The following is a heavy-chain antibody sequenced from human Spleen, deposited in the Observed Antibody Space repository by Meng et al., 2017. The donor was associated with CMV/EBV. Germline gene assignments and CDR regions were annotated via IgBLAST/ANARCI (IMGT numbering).Heavy chain of an antibody. CDR3: ASGIVVVPAARELSSNYYYYAMDV. J-gene: IGHJ6*02. CDR2: IYYSGST. Sequence: SETLSLTCTVSGGSISSSSYYWGWIRQPPGKGLEWIGSIYYSGSTYYNPSLKSRVTISVDTSKNQLSLKLSSVTAADTAVYYCASGIVVVPAARELSSNYYYYAMDVWGQGTTVTVSS. V-gene: IGHV4-39*07. CDR1: GGSISSSSYY. D-gene: IGHD2-2*01.